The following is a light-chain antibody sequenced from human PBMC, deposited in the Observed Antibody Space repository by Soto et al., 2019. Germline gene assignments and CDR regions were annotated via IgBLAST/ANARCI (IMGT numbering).Light chain of an antibody. CDR3: NQYGSSPHT. CDR2: GAS. Sequence: EIELTQSPGTLSLSPGERATLSCRASQSVSSSYLAWYQHKPGQAPRLLIYGASSRPTSIPDRFSGSGSGTDFPHTNSRLKPEDFAVYYCNQYGSSPHTIGQGTKLEIK. J-gene: IGKJ2*01. V-gene: IGKV3-20*01. CDR1: QSVSSSY.